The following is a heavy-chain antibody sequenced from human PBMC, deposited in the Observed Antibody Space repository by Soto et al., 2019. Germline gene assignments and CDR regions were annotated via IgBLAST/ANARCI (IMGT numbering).Heavy chain of an antibody. CDR1: GGTFSSYA. J-gene: IGHJ4*02. Sequence: SVKVSCKASGGTFSSYAISWVRQAPGQGLEWMGGIIPIFGTANYAQKFQGRVTITADESTSTAYMELSSLRSEDTAVYYCASYYYDSSGYLDYWGQGTLVTVSS. D-gene: IGHD3-22*01. CDR2: IIPIFGTA. V-gene: IGHV1-69*13. CDR3: ASYYYDSSGYLDY.